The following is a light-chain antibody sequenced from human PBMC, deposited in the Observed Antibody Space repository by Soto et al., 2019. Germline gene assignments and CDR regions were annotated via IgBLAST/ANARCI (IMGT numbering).Light chain of an antibody. CDR1: QGVSSY. V-gene: IGKV1-8*01. CDR3: QQYYSYPWT. Sequence: AIRMTKSPSSLSSSTGDIVTITCRASQGVSSYLAWYQQKPGKAPKLLIYDATTVPSGFPSRFRGSGSGTDFTLTISCLQSEDFATYYCQQYYSYPWTFGQATKVEIK. J-gene: IGKJ1*01. CDR2: DAT.